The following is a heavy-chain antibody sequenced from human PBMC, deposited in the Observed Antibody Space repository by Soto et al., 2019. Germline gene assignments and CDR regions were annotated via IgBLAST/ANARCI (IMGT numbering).Heavy chain of an antibody. CDR3: ARSVRNELLCAFDY. Sequence: LRHCWRALGCTCSNYAFPWVRQATGEGLEWVSSIRSGGGSTYHADSVKGRFTISRDNSKNTLYLQLTSLRAEDTAVYFCARSVRNELLCAFDYWGRGTMVTVSS. D-gene: IGHD1-7*01. CDR2: IRSGGGST. CDR1: GCTCSNYA. J-gene: IGHJ4*02. V-gene: IGHV3-23*01.